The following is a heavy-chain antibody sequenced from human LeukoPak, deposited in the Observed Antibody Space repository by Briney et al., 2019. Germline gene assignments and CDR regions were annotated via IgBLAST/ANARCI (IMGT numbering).Heavy chain of an antibody. D-gene: IGHD3-16*01. CDR2: IFYRGTT. CDR1: GDSINSGDYY. J-gene: IGHJ4*02. V-gene: IGHV4-30-4*01. Sequence: SETLSLTCTVSGDSINSGDYYWSWIRQPPGKGLEWIAYIFYRGTTYSNPSLKSRLTMSVDTSKNLFSLNLRSLFAADTAVYYCARLRGNGYYGWDFFDYWGQGTLVTVSS. CDR3: ARLRGNGYYGWDFFDY.